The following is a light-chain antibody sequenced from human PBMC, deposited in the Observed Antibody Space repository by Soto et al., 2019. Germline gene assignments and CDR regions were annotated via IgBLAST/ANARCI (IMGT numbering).Light chain of an antibody. Sequence: EIVMAQSPATLSVSPGERATLSCRASQSVGANLAWYQQKPGQAPRLLIYGASTRATGVPASFSGSDSGTEFTLTISSLQSEDFAVYYCQQYNSWPLTFGQGTTVEIK. CDR2: GAS. CDR1: QSVGAN. V-gene: IGKV3-15*01. J-gene: IGKJ4*01. CDR3: QQYNSWPLT.